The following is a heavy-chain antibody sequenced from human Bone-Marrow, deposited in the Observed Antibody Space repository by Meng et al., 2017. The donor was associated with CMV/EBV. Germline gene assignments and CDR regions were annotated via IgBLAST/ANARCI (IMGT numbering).Heavy chain of an antibody. CDR1: GYSISSGYY. CDR3: ARAEYFYDSSGLGRDPTYCDY. J-gene: IGHJ4*02. D-gene: IGHD3-22*01. CDR2: IYHSGNS. V-gene: IGHV4-38-2*02. Sequence: SETLSLTCTVSGYSISSGYYWGWIRQPPGKGLEWIGSIYHSGNSYYNPSLKSRVTISVDTSKNQFSLKLRSVTAADTAVYYCARAEYFYDSSGLGRDPTYCDYWGRGTRVTVSS.